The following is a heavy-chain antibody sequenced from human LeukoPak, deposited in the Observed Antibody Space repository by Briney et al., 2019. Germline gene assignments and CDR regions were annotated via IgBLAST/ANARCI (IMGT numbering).Heavy chain of an antibody. CDR2: ISWNSGSI. D-gene: IGHD4-17*01. J-gene: IGHJ5*02. CDR3: AKVTRATEGWFDP. Sequence: GGPLRLSCAASGFTFDDYAMHWVRQAPGKGLEWVSGISWNSGSIGYADSVKGQFTISRDNAKNSLYLQMNSLRAEDTALYYCAKVTRATEGWFDPWGQGTLVTVSS. V-gene: IGHV3-9*01. CDR1: GFTFDDYA.